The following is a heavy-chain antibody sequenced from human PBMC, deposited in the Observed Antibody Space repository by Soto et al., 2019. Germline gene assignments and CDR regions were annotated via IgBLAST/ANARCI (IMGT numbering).Heavy chain of an antibody. CDR2: IYYSGST. D-gene: IGHD2-2*01. Sequence: PSETLSLTCAVSGGTISSSYWTWIRQPPGKGLEWIGYIYYSGSTNYNPSLKSRVTISVDTSKNQFSLKLSSVTAADTAVYYCARKYCSSTSCYAYGFDYWGQGTLVTVSS. CDR3: ARKYCSSTSCYAYGFDY. J-gene: IGHJ4*02. CDR1: GGTISSSY. V-gene: IGHV4-59*08.